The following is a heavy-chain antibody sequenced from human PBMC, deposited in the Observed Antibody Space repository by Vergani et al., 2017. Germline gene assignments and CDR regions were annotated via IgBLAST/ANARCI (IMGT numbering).Heavy chain of an antibody. Sequence: QVQLVQSGAEVKKPGASVKVSCKASGYTFTSYDINWVRQATGQGLEWMGWMNPNSGNTGYAQKFQGRVTMTRDTSISTAYMELSRLRSDDTAVYYCATTRPGIAAAGLFDYWGQGTLVTVSS. CDR2: MNPNSGNT. CDR1: GYTFTSYD. V-gene: IGHV1-8*01. J-gene: IGHJ4*02. D-gene: IGHD6-13*01. CDR3: ATTRPGIAAAGLFDY.